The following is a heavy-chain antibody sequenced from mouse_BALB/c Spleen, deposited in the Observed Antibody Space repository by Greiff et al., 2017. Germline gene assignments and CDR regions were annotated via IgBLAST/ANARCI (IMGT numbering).Heavy chain of an antibody. Sequence: EVKLVESGGGLVQPGGSLKLSCAASGFTFSSYGMSWVRQTPDKRLELVATINSNGGSTYYPDSVKGRFTISRDNAKNTLYLQMSSLKSEDTAMYYCARGSIYYFDYWGQGTTLTVSS. V-gene: IGHV5-6-3*01. CDR2: INSNGGST. J-gene: IGHJ2*01. CDR3: ARGSIYYFDY. D-gene: IGHD1-3*01. CDR1: GFTFSSYG.